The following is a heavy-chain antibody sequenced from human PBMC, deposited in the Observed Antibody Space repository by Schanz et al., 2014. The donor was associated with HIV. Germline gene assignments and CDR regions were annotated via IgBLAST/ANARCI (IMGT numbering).Heavy chain of an antibody. CDR2: ISATGGST. V-gene: IGHV3-23*01. D-gene: IGHD3-10*01. Sequence: EVQLLESGGGLVQAGGSLRLSCAASGFTFKSYAMSWVRQAPGKGLEWVSAISATGGSTYYADSVKGRFTISRDNSKNTLYLQMNRLRADDTAVYYCARGFQGFDYWGQGTLVTVSS. CDR3: ARGFQGFDY. CDR1: GFTFKSYA. J-gene: IGHJ4*02.